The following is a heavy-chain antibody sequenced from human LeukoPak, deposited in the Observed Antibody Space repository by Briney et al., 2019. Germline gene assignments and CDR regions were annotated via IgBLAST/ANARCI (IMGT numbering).Heavy chain of an antibody. J-gene: IGHJ4*02. V-gene: IGHV1-69*13. CDR1: GGTFSSYA. CDR3: AREGAYCGGDCYSGYYFDY. CDR2: IIPIFGTA. Sequence: SVKVSCKASGGTFSSYAISWVRQAPGQGLEWMGGIIPIFGTANYAQKFQGRVTVTADESTSTAYMELSSLRSEDTAVYYCAREGAYCGGDCYSGYYFDYWGQGTLVTVSS. D-gene: IGHD2-21*02.